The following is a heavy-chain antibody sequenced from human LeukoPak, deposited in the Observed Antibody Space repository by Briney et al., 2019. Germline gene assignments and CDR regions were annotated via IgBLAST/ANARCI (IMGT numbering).Heavy chain of an antibody. CDR3: ARVGSSSWFGPFDI. CDR2: IYYSGST. Sequence: PSETLSLTCTVSGGSISSYYWSWLRQPPGKGLEWIGYIYYSGSTNYNPSLKSRVTISVDTSKNQFSLKLSSVTAADTAVYYCARVGSSSWFGPFDIWGQGTIVTVSS. V-gene: IGHV4-59*01. CDR1: GGSISSYY. J-gene: IGHJ3*02. D-gene: IGHD6-13*01.